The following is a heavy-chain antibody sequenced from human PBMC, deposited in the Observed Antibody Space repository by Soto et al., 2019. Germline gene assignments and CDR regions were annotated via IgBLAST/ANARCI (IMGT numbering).Heavy chain of an antibody. CDR3: VPYIPAAGTRYFRH. CDR1: GFTFSSYA. V-gene: IGHV3-23*01. J-gene: IGHJ1*01. D-gene: IGHD6-13*01. Sequence: GGSLRLSCAASGFTFSSYAMSWVRQAPGKGLEWVSAVGTGGTAYYADSVKGRFTISRDNSKNTLYLQMNSLRAEDTAVYYCVPYIPAAGTRYFRHWGQGTLVTSPQ. CDR2: VGTGGTA.